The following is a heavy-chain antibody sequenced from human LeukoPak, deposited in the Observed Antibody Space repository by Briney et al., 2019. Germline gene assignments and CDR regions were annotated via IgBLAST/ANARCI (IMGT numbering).Heavy chain of an antibody. V-gene: IGHV1-2*02. CDR3: ARDLDTYYYDSSGYYSDAFDI. J-gene: IGHJ3*02. D-gene: IGHD3-22*01. Sequence: ASVKVSCKASGYTFTGYYMHWVRQAPGQGLEWMGWINPNSGGTNYAQKFQGRVTMTRDTSISTAYMELSRLRSDDTAVYYCARDLDTYYYDSSGYYSDAFDIWGQGTMVTVSS. CDR1: GYTFTGYY. CDR2: INPNSGGT.